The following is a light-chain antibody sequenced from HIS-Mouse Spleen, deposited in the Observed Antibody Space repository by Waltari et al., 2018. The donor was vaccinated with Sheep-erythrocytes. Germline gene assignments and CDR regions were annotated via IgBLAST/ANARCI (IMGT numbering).Light chain of an antibody. Sequence: DIVMIQSPDFLAVSLGERATINCKSSQSVLYSSNNKNYLAWYQQKPGQPPKLLMYWASTRESGVPDRFSGSGSGTDFTLTISSLQAEDVAVYYCQQYYSTPLTFGGGTKVEIK. J-gene: IGKJ4*01. V-gene: IGKV4-1*01. CDR3: QQYYSTPLT. CDR1: QSVLYSSNNKNY. CDR2: WAS.